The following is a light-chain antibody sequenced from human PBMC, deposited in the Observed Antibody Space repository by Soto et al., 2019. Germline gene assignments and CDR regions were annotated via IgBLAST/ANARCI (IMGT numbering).Light chain of an antibody. CDR2: EVT. Sequence: QSALTQPPSASGSPGQSVTISCTGTSSDVGGYNDVSWYQQNPGKAPRLMIYEVTKRPSGVPDRFSGSKSGNTASLTVSGLQAEDEAEYYCSSYAGSNNWVFGGGTKVTVL. V-gene: IGLV2-8*01. CDR1: SSDVGGYND. J-gene: IGLJ3*02. CDR3: SSYAGSNNWV.